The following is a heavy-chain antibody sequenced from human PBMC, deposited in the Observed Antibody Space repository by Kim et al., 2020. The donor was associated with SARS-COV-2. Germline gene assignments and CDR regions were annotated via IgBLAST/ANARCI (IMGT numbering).Heavy chain of an antibody. CDR3: ARAGLLTGYFDL. D-gene: IGHD3-9*01. CDR2: T. V-gene: IGHV3-74*03. J-gene: IGHJ4*02. Sequence: TMYADSVKGRFVISKDNANNTLYLQMRFLGPEDTAVYYCARAGLLTGYFDLWGQGILVTVSS.